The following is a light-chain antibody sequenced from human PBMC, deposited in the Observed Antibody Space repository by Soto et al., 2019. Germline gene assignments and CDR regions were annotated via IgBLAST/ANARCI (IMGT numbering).Light chain of an antibody. J-gene: IGLJ1*01. V-gene: IGLV1-51*01. CDR1: SSNIGGNS. CDR3: GSWDSSRSADV. CDR2: DDN. Sequence: QSVLTQPPSVSAAPGQKVTISCSGSSSNIGGNSVSWYQQLPGTAPKRLIYDDNKRPSGIPDRFSGSKSGTSATLGITGFQTGDEADYYCGSWDSSRSADVFGTGTKVTVL.